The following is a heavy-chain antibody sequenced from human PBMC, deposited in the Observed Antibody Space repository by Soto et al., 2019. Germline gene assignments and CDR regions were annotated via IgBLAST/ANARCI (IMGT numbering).Heavy chain of an antibody. CDR3: ANYYDSSGKNYFDY. CDR1: GGSISSGGYY. D-gene: IGHD3-22*01. CDR2: IYYSGST. J-gene: IGHJ4*02. Sequence: PSETLSLTCTVSGGSISSGGYYWSWIRQHPGKGLEWIGYIYYSGSTYYNPSLKSRVTISVDTSKNQFSLKLSSVTAADTAVYYCANYYDSSGKNYFDYWGQGTLVTVSS. V-gene: IGHV4-31*03.